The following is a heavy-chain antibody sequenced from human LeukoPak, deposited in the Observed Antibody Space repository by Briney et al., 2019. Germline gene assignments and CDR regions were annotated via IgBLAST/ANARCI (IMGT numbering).Heavy chain of an antibody. V-gene: IGHV3-9*01. CDR2: ISWNSGSI. D-gene: IGHD2-15*01. CDR3: AKRAASAEYFQH. CDR1: GFTFDDYA. J-gene: IGHJ1*01. Sequence: SLRLSCAASGFTFDDYAMHWVRQAPGKGLEWVSGISWNSGSIGYADSVKGRFTISRDNAKNSLYLQMNSLRAEDTALYYCAKRAASAEYFQHWGQGTLVTVSS.